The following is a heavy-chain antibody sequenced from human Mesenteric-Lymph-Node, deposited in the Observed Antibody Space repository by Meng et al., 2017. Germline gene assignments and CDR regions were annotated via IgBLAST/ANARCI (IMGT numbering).Heavy chain of an antibody. CDR1: GFTFSSYE. CDR2: ISSSGSTI. V-gene: IGHV3-48*03. D-gene: IGHD3-10*01. Sequence: GESLKISCAASGFTFSSYEMNWVRQAPGKGLEWVSYISSSGSTIYYADSVKGRFTISRDNAKNSLYLQMNSLRAEDTALYYCARDSPYGSGSYDAFDIWGQGTMVTVSS. J-gene: IGHJ3*02. CDR3: ARDSPYGSGSYDAFDI.